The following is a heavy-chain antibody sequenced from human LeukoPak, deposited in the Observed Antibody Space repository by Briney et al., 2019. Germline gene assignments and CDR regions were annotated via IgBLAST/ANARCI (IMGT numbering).Heavy chain of an antibody. CDR2: IRSKANSYET. J-gene: IGHJ4*02. D-gene: IGHD3-9*01. CDR1: GFTFSGSA. Sequence: GGSLRLSCAPSGFTFSGSAMHWVRQASGKGLEWVGRIRSKANSYETAYAASVKGRFTISRDDSKNTAYLQMNSLKTEDTAVYYCTPSLYDILTGSDYWGQGTLVTVSS. CDR3: TPSLYDILTGSDY. V-gene: IGHV3-73*01.